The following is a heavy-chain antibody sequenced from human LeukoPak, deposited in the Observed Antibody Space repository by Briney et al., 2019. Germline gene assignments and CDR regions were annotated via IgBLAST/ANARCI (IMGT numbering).Heavy chain of an antibody. J-gene: IGHJ4*02. CDR2: IYSGGST. V-gene: IGHV3-66*01. CDR3: ARNSGVRDYADY. CDR1: GFTVSSNY. D-gene: IGHD3-3*01. Sequence: GGCLRLSCAVSGFTVSSNYMSWVRQAPGKGLEWVSVIYSGGSTYYADSVKGRFTISRDNSKNTLYLQMNSLRAEDTAVYYCARNSGVRDYADYWGQGTMVTVSS.